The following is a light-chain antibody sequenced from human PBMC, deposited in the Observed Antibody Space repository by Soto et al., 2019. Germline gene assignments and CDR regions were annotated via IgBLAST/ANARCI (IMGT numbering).Light chain of an antibody. J-gene: IGKJ1*01. V-gene: IGKV3D-15*01. Sequence: EIVMTQSPATLSVSPGERATLSCRASQSVSSNLAWYQQKPGQAPRLLIYEASTRATGIPARFSGTGSGTEFTLPISSLQAEDFVVYYCQQYNNWPPWTFGQGTKVEIK. CDR2: EAS. CDR1: QSVSSN. CDR3: QQYNNWPPWT.